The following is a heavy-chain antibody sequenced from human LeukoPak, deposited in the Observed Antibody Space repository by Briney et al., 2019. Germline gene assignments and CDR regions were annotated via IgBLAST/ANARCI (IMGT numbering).Heavy chain of an antibody. CDR3: ARDLSGVMGATRAWFDP. CDR2: IYYSGST. V-gene: IGHV4-59*12. Sequence: SETLSLTCTVSGGSISTYYWNWIRQPPGKGLEWIGYIYYSGSTNYNPSLKSRVTISVDTSKNQFSLQPNSVTPEDTAVYYCARDLSGVMGATRAWFDPWGQGTLVTVSS. D-gene: IGHD1-26*01. J-gene: IGHJ5*02. CDR1: GGSISTYY.